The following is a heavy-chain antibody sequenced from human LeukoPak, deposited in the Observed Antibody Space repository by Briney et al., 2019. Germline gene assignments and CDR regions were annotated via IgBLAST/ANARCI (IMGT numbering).Heavy chain of an antibody. V-gene: IGHV3-30-3*01. CDR2: ISYDGSNK. CDR3: AREGSIAAAGTNWFDP. D-gene: IGHD6-13*01. Sequence: PGRSLRLSCAASGFTFSSYAMHWVRQAPGKGLEWVAVISYDGSNKYYADSVKGRFTISRDNSKNTLYLQMNSLRAEDTAVYYCAREGSIAAAGTNWFDPWGQGTLVTFSS. CDR1: GFTFSSYA. J-gene: IGHJ5*02.